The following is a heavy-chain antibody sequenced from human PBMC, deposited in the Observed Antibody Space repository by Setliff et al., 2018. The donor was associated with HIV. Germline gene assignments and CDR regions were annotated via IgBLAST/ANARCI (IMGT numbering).Heavy chain of an antibody. CDR2: VYHSGST. CDR3: ARRGYYGAFDI. Sequence: TSETLSLTCGVSGYSISSGYYWGWIRQPPGKGLEWIGSVYHSGSTYYNPSLKSRVTISVDTSKNQFSLKLSSVTAADTAVYYCARRGYYGAFDIWGQGTMVTVSS. CDR1: GYSISSGYY. V-gene: IGHV4-38-2*01. D-gene: IGHD4-17*01. J-gene: IGHJ3*02.